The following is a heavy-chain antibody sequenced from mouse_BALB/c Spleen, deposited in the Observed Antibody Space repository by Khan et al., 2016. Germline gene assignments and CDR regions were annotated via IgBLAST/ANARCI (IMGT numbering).Heavy chain of an antibody. Sequence: EVELVESGGGFVQPGGSLELSCAASGFTFTTYAMSWVCQTPDKRLELVATINSDGSSTYYADTVKGRFTISRDNAKNTLYLQMSRLKSEDTAMYYCARVRHTMDYWGRGTSVTVSS. CDR3: ARVRHTMDY. CDR1: GFTFTTYA. V-gene: IGHV5-6-3*01. J-gene: IGHJ4*01. CDR2: INSDGSST. D-gene: IGHD2-14*01.